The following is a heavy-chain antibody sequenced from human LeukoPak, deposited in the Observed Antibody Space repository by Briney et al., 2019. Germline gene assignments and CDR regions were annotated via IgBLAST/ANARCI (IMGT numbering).Heavy chain of an antibody. Sequence: ASVKVSCKVSGYTLTELSMHWVRQAPGKGLEWMGGFDPEDGETIYAQKFQGRVTMTEDTSTDTAYMELSSLRSEDTAVYYCATARDSSGWYRDDAFDIWGQGTMVTASS. CDR2: FDPEDGET. CDR3: ATARDSSGWYRDDAFDI. J-gene: IGHJ3*02. CDR1: GYTLTELS. V-gene: IGHV1-24*01. D-gene: IGHD6-19*01.